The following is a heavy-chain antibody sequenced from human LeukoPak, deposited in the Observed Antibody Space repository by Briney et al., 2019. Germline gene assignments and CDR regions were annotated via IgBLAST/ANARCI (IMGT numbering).Heavy chain of an antibody. CDR3: AKGYYYDSSGYPDY. V-gene: IGHV3-23*01. CDR2: ISGSGGST. J-gene: IGHJ4*02. D-gene: IGHD3-22*01. CDR1: GFTFSNYN. Sequence: PGGSLRLSCADSGFTFSNYNMNWVRQAPGKGLEWVSAISGSGGSTYYADSVKGRFTISRDNSKNTLYLQMNSLRAEDTAVYYCAKGYYYDSSGYPDYWGQGTLVTVSS.